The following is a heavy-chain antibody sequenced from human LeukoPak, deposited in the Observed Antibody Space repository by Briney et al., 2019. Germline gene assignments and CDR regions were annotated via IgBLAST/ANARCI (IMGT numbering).Heavy chain of an antibody. CDR1: VYTFTIYY. V-gene: IGHV1-2*02. Sequence: ASVTVSFTSSVYTFTIYYMHWVRQAPGQGREGMGWINPNSGGTNYAQKFQGRVTMTRDTSISTAYMELSRLRSDDTAVYYCARDLSNYAFDIWGQGTMVTVSS. CDR2: INPNSGGT. D-gene: IGHD4/OR15-4a*01. CDR3: ARDLSNYAFDI. J-gene: IGHJ3*02.